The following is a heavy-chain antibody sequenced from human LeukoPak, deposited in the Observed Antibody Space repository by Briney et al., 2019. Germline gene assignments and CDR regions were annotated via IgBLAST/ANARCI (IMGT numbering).Heavy chain of an antibody. CDR1: GYSFTSYW. Sequence: GESLKISCKGSGYSFTSYWIGWVRQMPGKCLEWMGIIYPGDSDTRYSPSFQGQVTISADKSISTAYLQWSSLKASDTAMYYCATSIAARSDAFDIWGQGTMVTVSS. CDR3: ATSIAARSDAFDI. CDR2: IYPGDSDT. J-gene: IGHJ3*02. D-gene: IGHD6-6*01. V-gene: IGHV5-51*01.